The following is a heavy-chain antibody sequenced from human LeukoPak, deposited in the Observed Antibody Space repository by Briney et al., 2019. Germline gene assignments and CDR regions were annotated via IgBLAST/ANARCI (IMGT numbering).Heavy chain of an antibody. D-gene: IGHD6-19*01. CDR2: ISAYNGNT. CDR1: GYTFTSYG. Sequence: GASVKVSCKASGYTFTSYGISWVRQAPGQGLEWMGWISAYNGNTNYAQKLQGRVTMTTDTSKNQFSLQLNSVTPEDTAVYYCARDLGSGWFLAWFDPWGQGTLVTVSS. V-gene: IGHV1-18*01. J-gene: IGHJ5*02. CDR3: ARDLGSGWFLAWFDP.